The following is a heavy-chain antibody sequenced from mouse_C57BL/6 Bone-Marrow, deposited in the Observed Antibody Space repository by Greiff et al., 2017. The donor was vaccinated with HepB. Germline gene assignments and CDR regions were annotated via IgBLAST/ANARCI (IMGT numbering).Heavy chain of an antibody. CDR3: ARQGTGHFDV. CDR1: GFTFSDYY. J-gene: IGHJ1*03. Sequence: EVKLVESGGGLVQPGGSLKLSCAASGFTFSDYYMYWVRQTPEKRLEWVAYISNGGGSTYYPDTVKGRFTISRDNAKNTLYLQMSRLKSEDTAMYYCARQGTGHFDVWGTGTTVTVSS. V-gene: IGHV5-12*01. CDR2: ISNGGGST.